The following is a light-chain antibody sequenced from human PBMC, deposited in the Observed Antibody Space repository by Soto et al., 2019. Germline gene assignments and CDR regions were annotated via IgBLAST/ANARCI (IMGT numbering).Light chain of an antibody. V-gene: IGKV1-5*01. J-gene: IGKJ1*01. CDR2: DAS. CDR1: QSINNW. Sequence: DIQMAQSPSTLSASVGDRVTITCRASQSINNWLAWYQQKPGKAPKLLIYDASSLESGVPSRFSGSGSGTEFTLTISSLQPDDFATYYCQQYNSYSRTFGQGTKVEIK. CDR3: QQYNSYSRT.